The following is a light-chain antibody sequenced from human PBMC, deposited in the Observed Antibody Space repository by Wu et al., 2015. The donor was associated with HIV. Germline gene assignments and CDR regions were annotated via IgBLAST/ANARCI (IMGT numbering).Light chain of an antibody. Sequence: EIVLTQSPATLSLSPGERATLSCRASQSVSSSLAGYQQKPGQAPRLLIYDASNRATGIPARFSGSGSGTDFTLTISSLEPEDFAVFYXQQRNYWPWTFGQGTKVEIK. CDR2: DAS. J-gene: IGKJ1*01. V-gene: IGKV3-11*01. CDR1: QSVSSS. CDR3: QQRNYWPWT.